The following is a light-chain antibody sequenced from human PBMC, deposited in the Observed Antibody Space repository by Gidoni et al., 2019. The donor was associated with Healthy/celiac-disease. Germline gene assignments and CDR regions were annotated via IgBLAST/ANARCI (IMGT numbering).Light chain of an antibody. CDR1: QSVSSSY. Sequence: EIVLTQSPGTLSLSPGERATLSCRASQSVSSSYLAWYQQKPGQAPRLLIHGASSRATGIPDRVSSSGSGTDFTLTISRLEPEDFAVYYCQQYGSSPITFGGGTKVEIK. V-gene: IGKV3-20*01. CDR3: QQYGSSPIT. J-gene: IGKJ4*01. CDR2: GAS.